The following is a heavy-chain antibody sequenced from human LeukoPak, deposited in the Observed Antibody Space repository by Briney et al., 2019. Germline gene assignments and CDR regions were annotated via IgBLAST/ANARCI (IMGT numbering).Heavy chain of an antibody. J-gene: IGHJ6*02. D-gene: IGHD5-18*01. CDR2: IYSGGST. CDR1: GFTVSSNY. V-gene: IGHV3-53*01. Sequence: PGGSLRLSCAASGFTVSSNYRSWVRQAPGKGLEWVSVIYSGGSTYYADSVKGRFTISRDNSKNTLYLQMNSLRAEDTAVYYCARDRSGKSYGFYYYYGMDVWGQGTTVTVSS. CDR3: ARDRSGKSYGFYYYYGMDV.